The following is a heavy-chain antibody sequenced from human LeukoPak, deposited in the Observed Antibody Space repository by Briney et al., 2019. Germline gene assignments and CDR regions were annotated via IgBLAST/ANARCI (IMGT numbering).Heavy chain of an antibody. CDR3: ARDPCSSTSCYAFFDY. D-gene: IGHD2-2*01. Sequence: ASVKVSCKASGYTFTSYGISWVRQAPGQGLEWMGWISAYNGNTNYAQKLQGRVTMTTDTSTSTAYMELRRLRSDDTAVYYCARDPCSSTSCYAFFDYWGQGTLVTVSS. CDR1: GYTFTSYG. J-gene: IGHJ4*02. CDR2: ISAYNGNT. V-gene: IGHV1-18*01.